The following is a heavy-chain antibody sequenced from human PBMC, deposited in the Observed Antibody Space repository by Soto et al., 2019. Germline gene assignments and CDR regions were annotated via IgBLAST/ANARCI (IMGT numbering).Heavy chain of an antibody. J-gene: IGHJ3*02. CDR3: TRPYYYDSSEDAFDI. CDR2: IRSTTNTYAT. D-gene: IGHD3-22*01. CDR1: GFTFSGST. V-gene: IGHV3-73*01. Sequence: GSLRLSCAASGFTFSGSTMHWVRQASGKGLEWVGRIRSTTNTYATAYAASVKGRFTISRDDSKNTAYLQMNSLKTEDTAVYYCTRPYYYDSSEDAFDIWGQGTMVTVSS.